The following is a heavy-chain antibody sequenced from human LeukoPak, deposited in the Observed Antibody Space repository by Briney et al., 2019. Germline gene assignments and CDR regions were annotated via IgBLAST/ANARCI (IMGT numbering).Heavy chain of an antibody. D-gene: IGHD6-13*01. CDR1: GGSISSSSYY. CDR3: ARERSSWYYFDY. CDR2: IFDSAYT. J-gene: IGHJ4*02. V-gene: IGHV4-39*07. Sequence: SETLSLTCTVSGGSISSSSYYWGWIRQPPGKGLEWIGSIFDSAYTYYNPSLKSQVSISVDTSKNQFSLKLSSVTAADTAVYYCARERSSWYYFDYWGQGTLVTVSS.